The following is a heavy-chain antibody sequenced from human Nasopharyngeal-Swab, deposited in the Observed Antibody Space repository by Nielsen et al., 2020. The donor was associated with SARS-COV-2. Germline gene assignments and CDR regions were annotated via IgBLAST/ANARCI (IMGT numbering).Heavy chain of an antibody. CDR2: IYSGGST. D-gene: IGHD2-15*01. Sequence: GGSLRLSCAASGFTVSSNYMSWVRQAPGKGLEWVSVIYSGGSTYYADSVKGRFTISRHNSKNTLYLQMNSLRAEDTAVYYCARDGGYCSGGSCLGAFDIWGQGTMVTVSS. V-gene: IGHV3-53*04. CDR1: GFTVSSNY. J-gene: IGHJ3*02. CDR3: ARDGGYCSGGSCLGAFDI.